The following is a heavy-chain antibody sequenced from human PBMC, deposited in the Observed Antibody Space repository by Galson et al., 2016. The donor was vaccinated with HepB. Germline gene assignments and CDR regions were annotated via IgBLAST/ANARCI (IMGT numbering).Heavy chain of an antibody. V-gene: IGHV3-21*01. D-gene: IGHD3-3*01. J-gene: IGHJ3*02. CDR2: ISSTSTYI. Sequence: SLRLSCAASGFTFSTYTMNWVRQAPGKGLEWVSYISSTSTYIDYADSVKGRFTISRGNAKNSLYLQMNSLRAEDTAVYYCARDRSRFSSGYYTGARDVFAIWGQGTVVTVSS. CDR3: ARDRSRFSSGYYTGARDVFAI. CDR1: GFTFSTYT.